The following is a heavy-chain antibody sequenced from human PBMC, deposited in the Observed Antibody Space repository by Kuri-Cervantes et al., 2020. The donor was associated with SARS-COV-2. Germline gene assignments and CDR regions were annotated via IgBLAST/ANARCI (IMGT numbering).Heavy chain of an antibody. V-gene: IGHV3-30*03. J-gene: IGHJ6*03. CDR3: ARDSVPTQYYYYYYMDV. D-gene: IGHD3-10*01. Sequence: NSVDSVRGRFTMSRDNARNTLFLQMNSLRAEDTAVYYCARDSVPTQYYYYYYMDVWGKGTTVTVSS.